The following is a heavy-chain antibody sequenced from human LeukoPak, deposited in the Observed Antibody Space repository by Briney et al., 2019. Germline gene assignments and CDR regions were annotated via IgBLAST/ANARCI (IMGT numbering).Heavy chain of an antibody. Sequence: ASVKVSCKASGYTFTSYGISWVRQAPGQGLEWMGWISAYSGNTNYAQKLQGRVTMTTDTSTSTAYMELRSLRSDDTAVYYCARDVPGYDILTGYYWDYWGQGTLVTVSS. D-gene: IGHD3-9*01. V-gene: IGHV1-18*01. CDR3: ARDVPGYDILTGYYWDY. CDR2: ISAYSGNT. J-gene: IGHJ4*02. CDR1: GYTFTSYG.